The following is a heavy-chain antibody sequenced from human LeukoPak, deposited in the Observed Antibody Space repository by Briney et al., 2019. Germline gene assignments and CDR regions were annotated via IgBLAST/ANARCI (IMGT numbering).Heavy chain of an antibody. D-gene: IGHD2-15*01. J-gene: IGHJ5*02. Sequence: PGGSLRLSCAASGFTLSSHWMHWVRQAPGKGLVWVSRINSDGSTRNYADSVKGRFTISRDNAENTLYLQMNSLRVEDTAVYYCTRRVSATRWFDPWGQGTLVTVSS. CDR1: GFTLSSHW. V-gene: IGHV3-74*01. CDR3: TRRVSATRWFDP. CDR2: INSDGSTR.